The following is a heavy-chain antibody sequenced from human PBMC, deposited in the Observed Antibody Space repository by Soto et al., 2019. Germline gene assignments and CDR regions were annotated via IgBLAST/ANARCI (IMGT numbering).Heavy chain of an antibody. CDR3: ARGHYYDFWSGSDNWFDP. CDR2: MNPNSGNT. CDR1: GYTFTSYD. V-gene: IGHV1-8*01. J-gene: IGHJ5*02. D-gene: IGHD3-3*01. Sequence: GASVKVSCKASGYTFTSYDINWVRQATGQGLEWMGWMNPNSGNTGYAQKFQGRVTMTRNTSISTAYMELSSLRSEDTAVYYCARGHYYDFWSGSDNWFDPWGQGTLVTVSS.